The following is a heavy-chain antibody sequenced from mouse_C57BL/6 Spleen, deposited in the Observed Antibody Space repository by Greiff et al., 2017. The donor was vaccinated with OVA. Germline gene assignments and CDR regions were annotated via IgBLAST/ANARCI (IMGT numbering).Heavy chain of an antibody. D-gene: IGHD2-2*01. CDR2: IHPNSGST. Sequence: QVQLKQPGAELVKPGASVKLSCKASGYTFTSYWMHWVKQRPGQGLEWIGMIHPNSGSTNYNEKFKSKATLTVDKSSSTAYMQLSSLTSEDSAVYYCASYGYDRAWFAYWGQGTLVTVSA. J-gene: IGHJ3*01. CDR1: GYTFTSYW. V-gene: IGHV1-64*01. CDR3: ASYGYDRAWFAY.